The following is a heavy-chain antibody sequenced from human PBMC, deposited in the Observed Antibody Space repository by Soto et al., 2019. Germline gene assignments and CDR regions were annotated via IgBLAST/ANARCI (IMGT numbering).Heavy chain of an antibody. V-gene: IGHV1-18*01. CDR3: ARDLYDSSGYYYGSMY. CDR2: ISAYNGNT. CDR1: GYTFTSYG. J-gene: IGHJ4*02. Sequence: GASVKVSCKASGYTFTSYGISWVRQAPGQGLEWMGWISAYNGNTNYAQKLQGRVTMTTDTSTSTAYMELRSLRSDDTAVYYCARDLYDSSGYYYGSMYWGQGTLVTVSS. D-gene: IGHD3-22*01.